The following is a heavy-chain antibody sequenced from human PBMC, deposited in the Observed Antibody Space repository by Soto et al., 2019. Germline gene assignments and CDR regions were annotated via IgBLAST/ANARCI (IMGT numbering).Heavy chain of an antibody. CDR2: ISPYNGNT. V-gene: IGHV1-18*04. J-gene: IGHJ4*02. D-gene: IGHD3-22*01. Sequence: HVQLVHCGAEMKKPGASVSVSSKAIDYTLTSYGISWVRQAPGQELEWMGCISPYNGNTNYAEKIQGRVTMTTDTSTGTAYMELRSLGSDDTAVYYCGRDWRCDGGGYSIDYWGQGTLVSVST. CDR1: DYTLTSYG. CDR3: GRDWRCDGGGYSIDY.